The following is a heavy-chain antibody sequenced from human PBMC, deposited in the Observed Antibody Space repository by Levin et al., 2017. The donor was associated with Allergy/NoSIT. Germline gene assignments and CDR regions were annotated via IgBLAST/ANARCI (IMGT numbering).Heavy chain of an antibody. Sequence: PGGSLRLSCAASGFTFSSYNMNWIRQAPGKGLEWVSCITKSSNYIYYADSVKGRFTISRDNGKNALYLQMSGLRAEDTAVYYCARDNTFDIWGQGTMVNVAP. CDR3: ARDNTFDI. CDR2: ITKSSNYI. CDR1: GFTFSSYN. D-gene: IGHD2/OR15-2a*01. V-gene: IGHV3-21*01. J-gene: IGHJ3*02.